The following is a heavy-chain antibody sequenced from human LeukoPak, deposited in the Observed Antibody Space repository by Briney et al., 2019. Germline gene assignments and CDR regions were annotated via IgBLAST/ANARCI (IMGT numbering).Heavy chain of an antibody. V-gene: IGHV1-24*01. CDR1: GYTLTELS. J-gene: IGHJ4*02. Sequence: ASVKVSCKVSGYTLTELSMHWVRQAPGKGLEWMGGFDPEDGETIYAQKFQGRVTMTEDTSTDTAYMELSSLRSEDTAVYYCASALVYSSGRDFDYWGQGTLVTVSS. D-gene: IGHD6-19*01. CDR2: FDPEDGET. CDR3: ASALVYSSGRDFDY.